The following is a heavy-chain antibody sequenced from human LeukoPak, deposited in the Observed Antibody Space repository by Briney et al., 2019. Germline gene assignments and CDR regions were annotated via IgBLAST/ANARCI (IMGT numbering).Heavy chain of an antibody. V-gene: IGHV4-61*08. D-gene: IGHD5-18*01. CDR3: AREHVDTAMATRSYYFDY. CDR2: IYYSGST. Sequence: SETLSLTCSVSGGSVSSGDYYWSWIRQPPGKGLEWIGYIYYSGSTNYNPSLKSRVTISVDTSKNQFSLKLSSVTAADTAVYYCAREHVDTAMATRSYYFDYWGQGTLVTVSS. J-gene: IGHJ4*02. CDR1: GGSVSSGDYY.